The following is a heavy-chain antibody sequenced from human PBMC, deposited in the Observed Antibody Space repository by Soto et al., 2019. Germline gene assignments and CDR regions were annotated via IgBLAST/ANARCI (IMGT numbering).Heavy chain of an antibody. J-gene: IGHJ6*02. D-gene: IGHD5-18*01. V-gene: IGHV6-1*01. CDR3: ARDEDTAMVKYYYYGMDV. CDR1: GDSVSSNSAA. CDR2: TYYRSKWYN. Sequence: SQTLSLTCAISGDSVSSNSAAWNWTRQSPSRGLEWLGRTYYRSKWYNDYAVSVKSRITINPDTSKNQFSLQLNSVTPEDTAVYYCARDEDTAMVKYYYYGMDVWGQGTTVTVSS.